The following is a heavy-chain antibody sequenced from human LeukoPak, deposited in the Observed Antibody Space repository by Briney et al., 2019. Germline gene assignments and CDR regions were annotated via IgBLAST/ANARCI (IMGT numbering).Heavy chain of an antibody. V-gene: IGHV4-39*01. D-gene: IGHD2-8*02. J-gene: IGHJ4*02. CDR2: IYYSGST. CDR1: SGSISSSSFH. Sequence: PSETLSLTCTVSSGSISSSSFHWGWIRQPPGKGLEWIGSIYYSGSTYYNPSLKNRLIMSIDTSKNQFSLRLYSVTAAGTAVYYCARLSLRDDTVGCFPYWGLGTLVTVSS. CDR3: ARLSLRDDTVGCFPY.